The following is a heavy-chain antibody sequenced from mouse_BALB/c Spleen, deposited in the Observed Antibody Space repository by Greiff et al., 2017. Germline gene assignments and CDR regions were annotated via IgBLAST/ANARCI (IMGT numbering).Heavy chain of an antibody. V-gene: IGHV1-15*01. CDR3: TRRVLRLQAMDY. CDR1: GYTFTDYE. J-gene: IGHJ4*01. Sequence: QVQLQQSGAELVRPGASVTLSCKASGYTFTDYEMHWVKQTPVHGLEWIGAIDPETGGTAYNQKFKGKATLTADKSSSTAYMELRSLTSEDSAVYYCTRRVLRLQAMDYWGQGTSGTGSS. CDR2: IDPETGGT. D-gene: IGHD1-2*01.